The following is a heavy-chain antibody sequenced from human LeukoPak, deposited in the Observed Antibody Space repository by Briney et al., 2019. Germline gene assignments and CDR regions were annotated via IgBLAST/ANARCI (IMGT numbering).Heavy chain of an antibody. CDR1: GIVFSNTA. Sequence: GSLRLSCAASGIVFSNTAMNWARQSPGRGLEWVSAISGGGERTFYADSVKGRFTISRDNSKNMVYLQMNSLRADDTAIYYCGKDGGQYSSGPEFDPRGQGALVTVSS. J-gene: IGHJ5*02. D-gene: IGHD6-19*01. CDR3: GKDGGQYSSGPEFDP. V-gene: IGHV3-23*01. CDR2: ISGGGERT.